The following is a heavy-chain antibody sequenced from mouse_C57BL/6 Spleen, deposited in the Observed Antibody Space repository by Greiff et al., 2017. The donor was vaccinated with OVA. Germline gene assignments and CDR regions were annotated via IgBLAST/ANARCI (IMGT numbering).Heavy chain of an antibody. CDR3: ASLGQGRFAY. Sequence: VQLKESGPELVKPGASVKMSCKASGYTFTDYNMHWVKQSHGKSLEWIGYINPNNGGTSYNQKFKGKATLTVNKSSSTAYMELRSLTSEDSAVYYCASLGQGRFAYWGQGTLVTVSA. CDR2: INPNNGGT. D-gene: IGHD3-3*01. V-gene: IGHV1-22*01. CDR1: GYTFTDYN. J-gene: IGHJ3*01.